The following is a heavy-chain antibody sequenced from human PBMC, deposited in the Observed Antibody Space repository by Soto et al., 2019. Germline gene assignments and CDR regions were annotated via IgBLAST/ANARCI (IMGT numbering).Heavy chain of an antibody. D-gene: IGHD3-22*01. CDR3: ARHATHYYDSSGYYGRSAFDI. V-gene: IGHV5-10-1*01. CDR2: IDPSDSYT. Sequence: PGESLKISCKGSGYSFTSYWISWVRQMPGKGLEWMGRIDPSDSYTNYSPSFQGHVTISADKPISTAYLQWSSLKASDAAMYYCARHATHYYDSSGYYGRSAFDIWGQGTMVTVSS. J-gene: IGHJ3*02. CDR1: GYSFTSYW.